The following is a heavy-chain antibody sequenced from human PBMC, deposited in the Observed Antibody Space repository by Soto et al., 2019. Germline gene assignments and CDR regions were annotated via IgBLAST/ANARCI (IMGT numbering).Heavy chain of an antibody. J-gene: IGHJ4*02. CDR3: AREPFLWYSSSWYRGFDY. CDR1: GFTFSSYA. D-gene: IGHD6-13*01. V-gene: IGHV3-30-3*01. CDR2: ISYDGSNK. Sequence: PGGSLRLSCAASGFTFSSYAMHWVRQAPGKGLEWVAVISYDGSNKYYADSVEGRFTISRDNSKNTLYLQMNSLRAEDTAVYYCAREPFLWYSSSWYRGFDYWGQGTLVTVSS.